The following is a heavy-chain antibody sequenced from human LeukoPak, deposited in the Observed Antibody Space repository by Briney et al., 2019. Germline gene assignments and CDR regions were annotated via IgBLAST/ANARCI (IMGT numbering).Heavy chain of an antibody. V-gene: IGHV4-39*07. CDR1: GGSISSSSYY. CDR3: ARASYSYDINGWVPFDY. J-gene: IGHJ4*02. Sequence: SETLSLTCTVSGGSISSSSYYWGWIRQPPGKGLEWIGYIYYSGTTYYNPSVKSRVTISVDTSKNQFSLNLSSVTAADTAVYYCARASYSYDINGWVPFDYWGQGTLVTVSS. D-gene: IGHD3-22*01. CDR2: IYYSGTT.